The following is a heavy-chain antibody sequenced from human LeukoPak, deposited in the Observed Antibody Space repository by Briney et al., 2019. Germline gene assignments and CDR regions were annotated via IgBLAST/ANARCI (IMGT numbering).Heavy chain of an antibody. CDR2: INHSGST. V-gene: IGHV4-34*01. J-gene: IGHJ6*02. Sequence: PSETLSLTCAVYGGSFSGYYWSWIRQPPGKGLEWLGEINHSGSTNYNPSLKSRVTISVDTSKNQFSLKLSSVTAADTAVYYCARGGLYDSSWYDVRNGMDVWGQGTTVTVSS. CDR3: ARGGLYDSSWYDVRNGMDV. D-gene: IGHD6-13*01. CDR1: GGSFSGYY.